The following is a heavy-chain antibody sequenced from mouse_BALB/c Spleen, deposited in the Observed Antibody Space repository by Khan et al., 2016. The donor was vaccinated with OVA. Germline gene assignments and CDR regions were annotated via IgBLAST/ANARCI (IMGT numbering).Heavy chain of an antibody. Sequence: VQLQQSGPELVKPGASVKISCKASGYSFTGYFMNWVMQRHGKSLEWIGRINPHIGETLYNQKFKGKATLTVDESSRTVHMELRSLGSEDSAVYYCARKNGSDFDYWGQGTTLTVSS. J-gene: IGHJ2*01. CDR1: GYSFTGYF. D-gene: IGHD1-1*01. CDR2: INPHIGET. V-gene: IGHV1-20*02. CDR3: ARKNGSDFDY.